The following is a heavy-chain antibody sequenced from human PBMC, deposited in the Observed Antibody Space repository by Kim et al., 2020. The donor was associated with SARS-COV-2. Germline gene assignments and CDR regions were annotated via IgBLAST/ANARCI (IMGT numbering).Heavy chain of an antibody. J-gene: IGHJ6*02. CDR3: ARGLHLYSSSWYDHHVYYYYYGMDV. CDR2: INHSGST. CDR1: GGSFSGYY. D-gene: IGHD6-13*01. V-gene: IGHV4-34*01. Sequence: SETLSLTCAVYGGSFSGYYWSWIRQPPGKGLEWIGEINHSGSTNYNPSLKSRVTISVDTSKNQFSLKLSSVTAADTAVYYCARGLHLYSSSWYDHHVYYYYYGMDVWGQGTTVTVSS.